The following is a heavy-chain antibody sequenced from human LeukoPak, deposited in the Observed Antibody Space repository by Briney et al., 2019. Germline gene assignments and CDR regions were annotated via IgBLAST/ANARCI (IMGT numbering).Heavy chain of an antibody. CDR2: ISSSGNTI. Sequence: PGGSLRLSCAASGFTFSSYSMDWVRQAPGKGLEWVSYISSSGNTIDYADSVKGRFTISRDNAKNSLYLQMVSLRAEDAAVYYCARLRGYRYGYGDYWGQGTLVTVSS. CDR1: GFTFSSYS. CDR3: ARLRGYRYGYGDY. V-gene: IGHV3-48*04. D-gene: IGHD5-18*01. J-gene: IGHJ4*02.